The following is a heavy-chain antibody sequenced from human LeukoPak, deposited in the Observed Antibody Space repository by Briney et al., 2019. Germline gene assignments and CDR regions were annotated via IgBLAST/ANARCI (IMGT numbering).Heavy chain of an antibody. J-gene: IGHJ5*02. V-gene: IGHV4-34*01. Sequence: SETLSPTCAGYGGSFSGYYWSWIRQPPGKGLEWIGEINHSGSTNYNPSLKSRVTISVDTSKHQFSLKLSSVTAADTAVYYCARGRYSGSYYWFDPWGQGTLVTVSS. CDR2: INHSGST. CDR3: ARGRYSGSYYWFDP. D-gene: IGHD1-26*01. CDR1: GGSFSGYY.